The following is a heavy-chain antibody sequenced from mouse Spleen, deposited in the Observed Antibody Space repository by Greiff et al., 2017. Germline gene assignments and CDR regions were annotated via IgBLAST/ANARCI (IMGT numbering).Heavy chain of an antibody. J-gene: IGHJ1*03. CDR3: VRSHWYFDV. CDR1: GFTFSSYA. V-gene: IGHV5-4*03. Sequence: EVMLVESGGGLVKPGGSLKLSCAASGFTFSSYAMSWVRQTPEKRLEWVATISDGGSYTYYPDNVKGRFTISRDNAKNNLYLQMSHLKSEDTAMYYCVRSHWYFDVWGTGTTVTVSS. CDR2: ISDGGSYT.